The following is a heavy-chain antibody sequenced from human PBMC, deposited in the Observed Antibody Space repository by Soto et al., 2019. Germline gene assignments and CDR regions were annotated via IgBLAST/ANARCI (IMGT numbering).Heavy chain of an antibody. Sequence: GGSLRLPCAASGFTFSSYNMNWVRQAPGKGLEWVSSISTSSSYIHYADSVKGRFTISRDNSKNTLYLQMNSLRAEDTAVYYCAKDGAWSGYYGPYYYYMDVWGKGTTVTVSS. V-gene: IGHV3-21*04. J-gene: IGHJ6*03. CDR3: AKDGAWSGYYGPYYYYMDV. D-gene: IGHD3-3*01. CDR2: ISTSSSYI. CDR1: GFTFSSYN.